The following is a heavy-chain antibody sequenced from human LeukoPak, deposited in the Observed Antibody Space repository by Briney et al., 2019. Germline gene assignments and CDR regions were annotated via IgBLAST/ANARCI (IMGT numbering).Heavy chain of an antibody. CDR1: GGSISSYY. J-gene: IGHJ4*02. CDR3: ARAPYFDFWTGYYFDY. D-gene: IGHD3-3*01. Sequence: SETLSLTCTASGGSISSYYRSWVRQPPGKGLEWMGYIYYSGSTNYNPSLNSRVTISVAMSKNQFSLKLSSVTAADTAVYDCARAPYFDFWTGYYFDYWGLGTLVTVSS. V-gene: IGHV4-59*01. CDR2: IYYSGST.